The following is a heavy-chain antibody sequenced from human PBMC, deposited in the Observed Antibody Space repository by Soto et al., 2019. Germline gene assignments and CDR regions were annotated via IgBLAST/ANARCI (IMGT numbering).Heavy chain of an antibody. CDR2: IYYSGST. V-gene: IGHV4-31*03. J-gene: IGHJ4*02. CDR3: ARGAAGTSQDY. CDR1: GGSISSGGYY. D-gene: IGHD6-13*01. Sequence: SETLSLTCTVSGGSISSGGYYWSWIRQHPGKGLEWIGYIYYSGSTYYNPSLKSRVTISVDTSKNQFSLKLSSVTAADTAVYYCARGAAGTSQDYWGQGTLVTVSS.